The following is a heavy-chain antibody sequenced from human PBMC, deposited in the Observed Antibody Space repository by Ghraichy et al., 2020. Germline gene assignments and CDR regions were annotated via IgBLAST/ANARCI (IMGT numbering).Heavy chain of an antibody. CDR2: IDYSGTT. V-gene: IGHV4-61*08. CDR3: ARGYYGSGSYLGR. D-gene: IGHD3-10*01. Sequence: SETLSLTCTVSGDSVSSPGYYWSWIRQPPGKGLEWIGYIDYSGTTKYSPSLKSPVTISIDTSMNQFSPKLTSVTAADTAVYYCARGYYGSGSYLGRWGQGTPVTVTT. CDR1: GDSVSSPGYY. J-gene: IGHJ4*02.